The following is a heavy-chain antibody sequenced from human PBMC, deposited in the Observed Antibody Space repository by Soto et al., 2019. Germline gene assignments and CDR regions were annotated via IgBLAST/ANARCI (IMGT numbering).Heavy chain of an antibody. CDR2: ISGSGGGA. D-gene: IGHD2-2*02. Sequence: EVQLLESGGGLVQPGGSLRLSCAVSGFTFSNYAMSWVRQAPGKGLECVSTISGSGGGAYYADPVKGRFTISRDNSKNARFLHMDSRRAEDTAVYYCEKSGQRDCLNTSCYKLDYRGHGTPVTVSS. CDR1: GFTFSNYA. J-gene: IGHJ4*01. CDR3: EKSGQRDCLNTSCYKLDY. V-gene: IGHV3-23*01.